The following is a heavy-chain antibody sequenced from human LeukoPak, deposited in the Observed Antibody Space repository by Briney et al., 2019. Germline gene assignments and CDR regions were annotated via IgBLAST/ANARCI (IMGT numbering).Heavy chain of an antibody. CDR2: IYYSGST. Sequence: SETLSLTCTVSGGSISSYYWSWIRQPPGKGLEWIGYIYYSGSTNYNPSLKSRVTISVDTSKNQFSLKLSSVTAADTAVYYCARLAAAGTGLNCYYYGMDVWGQGTTVTVSS. V-gene: IGHV4-59*08. CDR3: ARLAAAGTGLNCYYYGMDV. CDR1: GGSISSYY. D-gene: IGHD6-13*01. J-gene: IGHJ6*02.